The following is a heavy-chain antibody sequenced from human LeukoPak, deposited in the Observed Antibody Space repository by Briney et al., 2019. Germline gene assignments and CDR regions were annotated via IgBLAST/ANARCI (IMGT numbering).Heavy chain of an antibody. J-gene: IGHJ5*02. Sequence: ASVKVSCKASGYTFTSYCMHWVRQAPGQGLEWMGIINPSGGSTSYAQKFQGRVTMTRDTSTSTVYMELSSLRSEDTAVDYCARTGSGGSYWFDPWGRGTLVTVSS. V-gene: IGHV1-46*01. CDR1: GYTFTSYC. CDR3: ARTGSGGSYWFDP. D-gene: IGHD2-15*01. CDR2: INPSGGST.